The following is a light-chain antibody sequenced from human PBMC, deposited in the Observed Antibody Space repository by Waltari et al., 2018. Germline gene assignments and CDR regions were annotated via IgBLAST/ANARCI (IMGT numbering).Light chain of an antibody. CDR1: SGVNVANHR. Sequence: QAVLTQPSSLSASPGASASLTCTLRSGVNVANHRIYWYQQKPGSPPQYPLRYKADSVKQPGSGGPSRFSGSKDASANAWILLISGLQAEDEADYYCMIWRSGASEFGGGTKLTVL. CDR2: YKADSVK. V-gene: IGLV5-45*03. J-gene: IGLJ2*01. CDR3: MIWRSGASE.